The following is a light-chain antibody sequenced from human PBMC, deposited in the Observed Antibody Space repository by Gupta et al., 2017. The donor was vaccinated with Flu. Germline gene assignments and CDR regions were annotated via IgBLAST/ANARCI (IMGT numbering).Light chain of an antibody. CDR1: QDMRND. CDR3: LQHNNYPPLT. Sequence: DIQMTQFPSALSASVGDRVTITCRASQDMRNDLGWYQQKPGKDPKRLIYAQSSLKSGVPSRFSGSRSVTEFILTISSLQPEDFATYYCLQHNNYPPLTFGGGTQVEIK. CDR2: AQS. V-gene: IGKV1-17*01. J-gene: IGKJ4*01.